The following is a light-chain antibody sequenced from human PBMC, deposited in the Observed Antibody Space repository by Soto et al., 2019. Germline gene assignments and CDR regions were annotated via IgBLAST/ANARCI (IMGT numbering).Light chain of an antibody. CDR1: GSDIGAYNF. V-gene: IGLV2-8*01. Sequence: QSVLAQPPSASGSPGQSVTISCTGSGSDIGAYNFVSGYQQHPGKAPKLMIFGVTERPSGVPDRFSGSKSGNTASLTVSGLQAEDEAVYYCYSYAGRNIWVFGGGTKLTVL. CDR2: GVT. J-gene: IGLJ3*02. CDR3: YSYAGRNIWV.